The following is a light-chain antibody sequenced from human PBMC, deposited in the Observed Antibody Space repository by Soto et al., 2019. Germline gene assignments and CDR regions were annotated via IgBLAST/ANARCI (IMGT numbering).Light chain of an antibody. V-gene: IGLV2-8*01. J-gene: IGLJ2*01. CDR3: SSFAGNNNLV. CDR2: EVS. Sequence: QSALTQPPSASGSPGQSVTISCTGTSSDVGGYNYVSWYQQHPGKAPKLMISEVSKRPSGVPDRFSGSKSGNTASLNVSGLQAADEADYYCSSFAGNNNLVFGGGTKLTVL. CDR1: SSDVGGYNY.